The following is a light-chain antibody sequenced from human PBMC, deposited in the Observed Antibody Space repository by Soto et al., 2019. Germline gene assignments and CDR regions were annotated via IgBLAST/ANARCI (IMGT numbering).Light chain of an antibody. CDR1: NIGSKS. CDR3: QVWDNSSDHPV. Sequence: SYELTQPPSVSVAPGETAMISCGGNNIGSKSVHWYQQKPGQAPVLVIYYDTDRPSGIPERFSGSNSGNTATLSISRVEAGDEADYYCQVWDNSSDHPVFGTGTKVTVL. CDR2: YDT. J-gene: IGLJ1*01. V-gene: IGLV3-21*04.